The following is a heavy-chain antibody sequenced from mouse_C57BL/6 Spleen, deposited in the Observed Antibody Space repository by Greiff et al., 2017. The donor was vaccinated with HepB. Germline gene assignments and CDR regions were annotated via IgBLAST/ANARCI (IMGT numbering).Heavy chain of an antibody. J-gene: IGHJ3*01. CDR3: ARGLVFAY. D-gene: IGHD4-1*01. V-gene: IGHV1-69*01. CDR1: GYTFTSYW. CDR2: IDPSDSYT. Sequence: VQLQQPGAELVMPGASVKLSCKASGYTFTSYWMHWVKQRPGQGLEWIGEIDPSDSYTNYNQKFKGKSTLTVDKSSSTAYMQLSSLTSEDSAVYYCARGLVFAYWGQGTLVTVSA.